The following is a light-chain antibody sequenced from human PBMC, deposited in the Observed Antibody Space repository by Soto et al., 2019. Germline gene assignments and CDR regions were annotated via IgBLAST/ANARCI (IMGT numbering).Light chain of an antibody. V-gene: IGKV3-20*01. CDR2: GAS. CDR3: QHYGRSPT. Sequence: EIVLTQSPGTLSLSPGEGATLSCRASQSVSSNYLAWYQQKPGQAPRLLIDGASSRAAGIPGKFSGSGSGTDFTLTISRLEPEDFAVYFCQHYGRSPTFGLGTKLEIK. J-gene: IGKJ2*01. CDR1: QSVSSNY.